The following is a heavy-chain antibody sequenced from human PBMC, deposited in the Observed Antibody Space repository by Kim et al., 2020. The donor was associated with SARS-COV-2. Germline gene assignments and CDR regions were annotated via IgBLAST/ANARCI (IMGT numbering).Heavy chain of an antibody. Sequence: GGSLRLSCTASGFTFGDYAMSWFRQAPGKGLEWVGFIRSKAYGGTTEYAASVKGRFTISRDDSKSNAYLQMNSLKTEDTAVYYCTSTYSSSWFYYYYYGMDVWGQGTTVTVSS. V-gene: IGHV3-49*03. CDR2: IRSKAYGGTT. J-gene: IGHJ6*02. D-gene: IGHD6-13*01. CDR3: TSTYSSSWFYYYYYGMDV. CDR1: GFTFGDYA.